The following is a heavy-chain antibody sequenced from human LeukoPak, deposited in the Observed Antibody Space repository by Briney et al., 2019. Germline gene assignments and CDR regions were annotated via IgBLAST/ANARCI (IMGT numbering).Heavy chain of an antibody. Sequence: GGSLRLSCEASGFTFSLYWMSWVRQAPGKGLEWLSGICGSGGCTYYADSVKGRFTISRDNSKNTVYLQMNSLTADDTAIYYCAKTTVGYSSGRYPGWPADCWGQGTLVTVSS. D-gene: IGHD6-19*01. CDR3: AKTTVGYSSGRYPGWPADC. CDR2: ICGSGGCT. J-gene: IGHJ4*02. V-gene: IGHV3-23*01. CDR1: GFTFSLYW.